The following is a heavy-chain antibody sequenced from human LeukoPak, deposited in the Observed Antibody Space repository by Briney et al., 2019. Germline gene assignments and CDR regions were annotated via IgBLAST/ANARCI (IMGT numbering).Heavy chain of an antibody. Sequence: PSETLSFTCTVSGGSISSYYWSWIRQPPGKGLEWIGYIYYSGSTNYNPSLKSRVTISVDTSKNQFSLKLSSVTAADTAVYYCASAQAMVFSAFDIWGQGTMVTVSS. V-gene: IGHV4-59*01. CDR3: ASAQAMVFSAFDI. D-gene: IGHD5-18*01. CDR2: IYYSGST. CDR1: GGSISSYY. J-gene: IGHJ3*02.